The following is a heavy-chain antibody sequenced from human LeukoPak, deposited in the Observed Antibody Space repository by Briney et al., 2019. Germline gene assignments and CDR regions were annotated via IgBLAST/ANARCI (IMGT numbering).Heavy chain of an antibody. CDR1: GFTFSSYW. V-gene: IGHV3-7*01. D-gene: IGHD2-2*02. Sequence: PGGSLRLSCAASGFTFSSYWMSWVRQAPGKGLEWVANIKQDGSEKYYVDSVKGRFTISRDNAKNSLYLQMNSLRAEDTAVYYCARDFFFDIVVVPAAIAGVDYWGQGTLDTVSS. J-gene: IGHJ4*02. CDR3: ARDFFFDIVVVPAAIAGVDY. CDR2: IKQDGSEK.